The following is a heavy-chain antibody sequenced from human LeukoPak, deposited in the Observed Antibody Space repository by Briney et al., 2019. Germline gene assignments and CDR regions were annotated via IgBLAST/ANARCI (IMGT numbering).Heavy chain of an antibody. V-gene: IGHV3-48*01. J-gene: IGHJ4*02. CDR1: GFTFSNYN. CDR2: ITLSSSTI. Sequence: GGSLRLSCAASGFTFSNYNMHWVRQAPGKGLEWVSYITLSSSTIYYADSVKGRFTISRDNAKKSLYLLMNSLRAEDTAVYYCARETPYSSSWTDLDYWGQGTLVTVSS. D-gene: IGHD6-13*01. CDR3: ARETPYSSSWTDLDY.